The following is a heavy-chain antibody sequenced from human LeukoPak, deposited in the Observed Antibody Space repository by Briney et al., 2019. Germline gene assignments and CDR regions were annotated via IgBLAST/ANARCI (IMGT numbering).Heavy chain of an antibody. D-gene: IGHD5-18*01. CDR3: AREAAGPGGYSYGSAPRGYYYYYMDV. V-gene: IGHV4-61*01. J-gene: IGHJ6*03. Sequence: SETLSLTCTVSGYSISSGYYWSWIRQPPGKGLEWIGYIYYSGSTNYNPSLKSRVTISVDTSKNQFSLKLSSVTAADTAVYYCAREAAGPGGYSYGSAPRGYYYYYMDVWGKGTTVTISS. CDR1: GYSISSGYY. CDR2: IYYSGST.